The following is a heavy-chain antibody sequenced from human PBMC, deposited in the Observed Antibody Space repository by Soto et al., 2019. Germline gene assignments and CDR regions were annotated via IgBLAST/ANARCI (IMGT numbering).Heavy chain of an antibody. CDR3: ARERDSAVDWTHYSDGMDG. J-gene: IGHJ6*02. V-gene: IGHV3-21*01. Sequence: EVQLVESGGGLVRPGGSLRLSCAASGFTFSSYTMNWVRQAPGKGLEWVSSISSSSRYKYHADSLKGRITTSRDNAKNSLYLQMDSLGAEDTALYYSARERDSAVDWTHYSDGMDGWGQGTTVTVSS. CDR1: GFTFSSYT. CDR2: ISSSSRYK. D-gene: IGHD1-1*01.